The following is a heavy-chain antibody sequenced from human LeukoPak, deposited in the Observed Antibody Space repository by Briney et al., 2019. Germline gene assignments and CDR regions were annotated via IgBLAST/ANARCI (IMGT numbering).Heavy chain of an antibody. D-gene: IGHD3-10*01. CDR1: GYTFTGYY. CDR3: ARQITMVDKGVDY. V-gene: IGHV1-2*02. CDR2: ISPNSGGT. J-gene: IGHJ4*02. Sequence: ASVKVSCKASGYTFTGYYMHWVRQAPGQGLEWMGWISPNSGGTNYAQKLQGRVTMTTDTSTSTAYMELRSLRSDDTAVYYCARQITMVDKGVDYWGQGTLVTVSS.